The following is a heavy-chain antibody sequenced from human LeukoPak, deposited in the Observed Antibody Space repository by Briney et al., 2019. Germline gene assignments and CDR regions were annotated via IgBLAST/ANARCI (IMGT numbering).Heavy chain of an antibody. CDR2: ISSSSSYI. V-gene: IGHV3-21*04. CDR1: GFTFSSYS. J-gene: IGHJ4*02. CDR3: AKGRLDPNLVLDY. D-gene: IGHD2-8*02. Sequence: GGSLRLSCAASGFTFSSYSMNWVRQAPGKGLEWVSSISSSSSYIYYADSVKGRFTISRDNSKNALYLQMNSLRAEDTAVFYCAKGRLDPNLVLDYWGRGTLVTVSS.